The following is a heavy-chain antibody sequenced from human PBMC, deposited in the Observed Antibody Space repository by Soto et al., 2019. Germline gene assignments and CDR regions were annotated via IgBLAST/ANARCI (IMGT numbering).Heavy chain of an antibody. CDR1: GYTFTSYA. V-gene: IGHV1-3*01. J-gene: IGHJ6*02. D-gene: IGHD5-18*01. CDR2: INAGNGNT. CDR3: ARSEYSYGYYYYGMDV. Sequence: ASVKVSCKASGYTFTSYAMHWVRQAPGQRLEWMGWINAGNGNTKYSQKFQGRVTITRDTSASTAHMELSSLRSEDTAVYYCARSEYSYGYYYYGMDVWGQGTTVTVSS.